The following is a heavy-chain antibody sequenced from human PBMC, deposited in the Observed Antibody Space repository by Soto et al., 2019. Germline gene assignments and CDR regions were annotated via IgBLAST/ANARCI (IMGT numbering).Heavy chain of an antibody. Sequence: GGSLRLSCAASGFTVSSYAMSWVRQAPGKGLEWVSAISGSGGSTYYAGSVKGRFTISRDNSKNTLYLQMNSLRAEDTAVYYCAKDNIGRYYGMDVWGQGTTVTVSS. V-gene: IGHV3-23*01. CDR2: ISGSGGST. CDR3: AKDNIGRYYGMDV. J-gene: IGHJ6*02. D-gene: IGHD1-26*01. CDR1: GFTVSSYA.